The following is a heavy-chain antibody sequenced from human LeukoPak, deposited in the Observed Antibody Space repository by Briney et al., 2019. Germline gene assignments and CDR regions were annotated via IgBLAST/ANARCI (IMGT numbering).Heavy chain of an antibody. V-gene: IGHV3-23*01. Sequence: GGSLRLSCAASGFTFSSYAMSWVRQAPGKGLEWVSAISGSGGSTYYADSVKGRFTISRDNSKNTLYLQMNSLRAEDTAVYYCAREGTAMVPYYYYGMDVWGQGTTVTVSS. J-gene: IGHJ6*02. D-gene: IGHD5-18*01. CDR2: ISGSGGST. CDR3: AREGTAMVPYYYYGMDV. CDR1: GFTFSSYA.